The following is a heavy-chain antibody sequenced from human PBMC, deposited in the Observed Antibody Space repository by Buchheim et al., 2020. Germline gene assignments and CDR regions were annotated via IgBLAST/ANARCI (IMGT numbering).Heavy chain of an antibody. CDR2: IAYDGSNK. V-gene: IGHV3-30*18. CDR3: AKDWVAVAGTDWYFDL. D-gene: IGHD6-19*01. CDR1: GFSFSSYD. Sequence: QEQLVESGGGVVQPGRSLRLSCAASGFSFSSYDMHWVRQAPGKGLEWVAVIAYDGSNKNYADSVKGRFTISRDNAKNTLFLQIDSLRREDTAVYYCAKDWVAVAGTDWYFDLWGRGTL. J-gene: IGHJ2*01.